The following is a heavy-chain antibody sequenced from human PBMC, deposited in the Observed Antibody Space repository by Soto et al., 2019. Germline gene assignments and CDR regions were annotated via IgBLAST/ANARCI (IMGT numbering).Heavy chain of an antibody. CDR2: IWYDGSNK. CDR3: ARDRNLIVVVPAAPAPNWFDP. D-gene: IGHD2-2*01. V-gene: IGHV3-33*01. Sequence: PGGSLRLSCAASGFAFSSYGMHWVRQAPGKGLEWVAVIWYDGSNKYYADSVKGRFTISRDNSRNTLYLQMNSLRAEDTAVYYCARDRNLIVVVPAAPAPNWFDPWGQGTLVTVSS. J-gene: IGHJ5*02. CDR1: GFAFSSYG.